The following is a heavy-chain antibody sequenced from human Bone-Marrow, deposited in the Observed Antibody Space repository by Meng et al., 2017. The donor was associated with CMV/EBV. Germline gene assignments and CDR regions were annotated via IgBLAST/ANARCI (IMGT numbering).Heavy chain of an antibody. J-gene: IGHJ5*02. CDR2: IKYDGSNK. CDR3: ARKNSGYSNDL. Sequence: GESLKISCAASGFTFSSYAMHWVRQAPGKGLEWVAVIKYDGSNKYYADSVKGRFNISRDNSKNTLYLQMKGMRAEDWAVNCCARKNSGYSNDLWGQGTLVTVSS. D-gene: IGHD5-18*01. V-gene: IGHV3-30*04. CDR1: GFTFSSYA.